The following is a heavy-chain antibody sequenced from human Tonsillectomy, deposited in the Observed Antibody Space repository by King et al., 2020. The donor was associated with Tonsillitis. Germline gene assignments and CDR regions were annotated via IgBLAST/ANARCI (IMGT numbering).Heavy chain of an antibody. J-gene: IGHJ4*02. CDR3: AGVTVGGGYSYGSQGAFDY. CDR2: ISYDGSNK. V-gene: IGHV3-30*01. D-gene: IGHD5-18*01. Sequence: VQLVESGGGVVQPGRSLRLSCAASGFTFSSYAMHWVRQAPGKGVEWVAVISYDGSNKYYADSVKGRFTISRDNSKNTLYLQMNSLRAEDTAVYYCAGVTVGGGYSYGSQGAFDYWGQGTLVTVSS. CDR1: GFTFSSYA.